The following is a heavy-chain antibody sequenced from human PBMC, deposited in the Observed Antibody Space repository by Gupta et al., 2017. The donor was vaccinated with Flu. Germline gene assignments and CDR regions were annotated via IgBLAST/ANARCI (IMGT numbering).Heavy chain of an antibody. CDR2: IWNDGSNE. D-gene: IGHD3-22*01. CDR3: AKSSSAAYYYTMEV. J-gene: IGHJ6*02. CDR1: SSYG. V-gene: IGHV3-33*06. Sequence: SSYGMQWVRQAPGKGLEWVAVIWNDGSNELYGDSVKGRFTVSRDNSKNTVYLQMNSLRGEDTAVYYCAKSSSAAYYYTMEVWGQGTTVTVS.